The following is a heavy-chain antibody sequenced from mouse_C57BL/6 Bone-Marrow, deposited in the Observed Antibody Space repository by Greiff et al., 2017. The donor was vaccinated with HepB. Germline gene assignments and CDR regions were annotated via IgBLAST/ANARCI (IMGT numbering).Heavy chain of an antibody. D-gene: IGHD2-4*01. Sequence: VKLQQPGTELVKPGASVKLSCKASGYTFTSYWMHWVKQRPGQGLEWIGNINPSNGGTNYNEKFKSKATLTVDKSSSTAYMQLSSLTSEDSAVYYCARRNYYDYLSFAYWSQGTLVTVSA. CDR3: ARRNYYDYLSFAY. CDR1: GYTFTSYW. J-gene: IGHJ3*01. V-gene: IGHV1-53*01. CDR2: INPSNGGT.